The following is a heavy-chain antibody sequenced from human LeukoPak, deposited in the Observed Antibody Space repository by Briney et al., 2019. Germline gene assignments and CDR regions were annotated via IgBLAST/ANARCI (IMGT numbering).Heavy chain of an antibody. V-gene: IGHV3-7*01. CDR1: GFTFSSYA. CDR3: AGEPQWLVNNWFDP. Sequence: PGGSLRLSCAASGFTFSSYAMSWVRQAPGKGLEWVANIKQDGSEKYYVDSVKGRFTISRDNAKNSLYLQMNSLRAEDTAVYYCAGEPQWLVNNWFDPWGQGTLVTVSS. J-gene: IGHJ5*02. D-gene: IGHD6-19*01. CDR2: IKQDGSEK.